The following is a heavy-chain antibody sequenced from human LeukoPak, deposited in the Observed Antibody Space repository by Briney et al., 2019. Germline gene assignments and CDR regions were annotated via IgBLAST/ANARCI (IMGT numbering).Heavy chain of an antibody. Sequence: SVKVSCKASGGTLSSYAISWVRQAPGQGLEWMGGIIPIFGTANYAQKFQGRVTITADKSTSTAYMELSSLRSEDTAVYYCAREVEDIVVVPAAIRFDPWGQGTLVTVSS. V-gene: IGHV1-69*06. CDR1: GGTLSSYA. CDR2: IIPIFGTA. D-gene: IGHD2-2*01. CDR3: AREVEDIVVVPAAIRFDP. J-gene: IGHJ5*02.